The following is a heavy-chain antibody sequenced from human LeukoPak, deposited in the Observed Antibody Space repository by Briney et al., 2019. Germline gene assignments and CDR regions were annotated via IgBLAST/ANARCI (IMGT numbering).Heavy chain of an antibody. CDR2: ISSSGSTI. V-gene: IGHV3-48*03. J-gene: IGHJ4*02. D-gene: IGHD5-18*01. CDR3: ARARGGFRRVWLLGVYYFDY. Sequence: PGGSLRLSCAASGFTFSSYEMNWVRQAPGKGLEWVSYISSSGSTIYYADSVKGRFTISRDNAKNSLYLQMNSLRAEDTAVYYCARARGGFRRVWLLGVYYFDYWGQGTLVTVSS. CDR1: GFTFSSYE.